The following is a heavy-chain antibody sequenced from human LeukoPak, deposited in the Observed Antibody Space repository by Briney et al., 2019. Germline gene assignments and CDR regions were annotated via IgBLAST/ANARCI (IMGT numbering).Heavy chain of an antibody. J-gene: IGHJ4*02. V-gene: IGHV1-46*01. CDR3: AISASDY. Sequence: ASVKVSCKASGYTFTSYYMHWVRQAPGQGLEWMGIINPSGVSTSYAQKFQGRVTITMDMSTTTVYMEMRNLRFEDTAIYYCAISASDYWGQGTLVTVSS. CDR2: INPSGVST. CDR1: GYTFTSYY.